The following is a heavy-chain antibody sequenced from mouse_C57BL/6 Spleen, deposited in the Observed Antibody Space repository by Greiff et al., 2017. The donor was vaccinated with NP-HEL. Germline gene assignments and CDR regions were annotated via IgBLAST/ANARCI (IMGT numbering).Heavy chain of an antibody. CDR3: ARYYYGSSYGWYVDV. V-gene: IGHV5-16*01. D-gene: IGHD1-1*01. J-gene: IGHJ1*03. CDR1: GFTFRAYY. CDR2: INYDGSST. Sequence: EVQLVESEGGLLQPGSSMKLSCTASGFTFRAYYMAWVRQVPDKGLEWVANINYDGSSTSYLDSLKSRFIISRDNAKNILYLQMSRLKSEDTATYYCARYYYGSSYGWYVDVWGTGTTVTVSS.